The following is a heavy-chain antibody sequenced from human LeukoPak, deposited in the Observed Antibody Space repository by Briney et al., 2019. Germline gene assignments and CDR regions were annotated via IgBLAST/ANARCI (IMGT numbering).Heavy chain of an antibody. CDR1: GGTFSSYA. D-gene: IGHD2-15*01. J-gene: IGHJ4*02. Sequence: ASVKVSCKASGGTFSSYAISWVRQAPGQGLEWMGGIIPIFGTANYAQKFQGRVTITADESTSTAYMELSSLRSEDTAAYYCARSGDNCSGGSCYTPPADYWGQGTLVTVSS. CDR3: ARSGDNCSGGSCYTPPADY. CDR2: IIPIFGTA. V-gene: IGHV1-69*13.